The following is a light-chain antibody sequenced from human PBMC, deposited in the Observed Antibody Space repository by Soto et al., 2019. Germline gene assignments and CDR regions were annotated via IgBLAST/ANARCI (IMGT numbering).Light chain of an antibody. Sequence: AIQMTQSPSSLSASVGDRVTITCRASQGIRNDLGWYQQKPGKAPTLLIYAASSLQSGVPSRFSGRGSGTDFTLTISSLQPEDFATYYCLQDYTYPYTFGQGTKLEIK. V-gene: IGKV1-6*01. CDR2: AAS. CDR3: LQDYTYPYT. CDR1: QGIRND. J-gene: IGKJ2*01.